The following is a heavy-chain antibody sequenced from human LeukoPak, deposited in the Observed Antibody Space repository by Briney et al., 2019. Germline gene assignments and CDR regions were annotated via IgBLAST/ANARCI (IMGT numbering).Heavy chain of an antibody. CDR3: ARAFWNYDGMDV. V-gene: IGHV1-3*01. CDR1: GYTFTSYA. D-gene: IGHD2/OR15-2a*01. CDR2: INAGNGNT. Sequence: GASVKVSCKASGYTFTSYAMHWVRQAPGQRLEWMGWINAGNGNTKYSQKFRGRVTITRDTSASTAYMELSSLRSEDTAVYCCARAFWNYDGMDVWGQGTTVTVSS. J-gene: IGHJ6*02.